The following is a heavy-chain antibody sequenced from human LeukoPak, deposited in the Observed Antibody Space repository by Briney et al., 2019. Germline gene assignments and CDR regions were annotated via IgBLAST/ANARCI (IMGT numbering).Heavy chain of an antibody. CDR2: IYYSGST. CDR3: ARPRSHFWSGYYWFDP. J-gene: IGHJ5*02. CDR1: GGSISSSSYY. D-gene: IGHD3-3*02. V-gene: IGHV4-39*01. Sequence: PSETLSLTCTVSGGSISSSSYYWGWIRQPPGKGLEWIGSIYYSGSTYYNPSLKSRVTISVDTSKNQFSLKLSSVTAADTAVYYXARPRSHFWSGYYWFDPWGQGTLVTVSS.